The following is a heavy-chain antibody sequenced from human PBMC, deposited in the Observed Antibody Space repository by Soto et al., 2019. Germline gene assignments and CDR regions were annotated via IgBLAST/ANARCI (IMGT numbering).Heavy chain of an antibody. CDR1: GGSIRSNNW. D-gene: IGHD1-26*01. J-gene: IGHJ4*02. CDR2: IFQSGST. CDR3: ARVYSGSYSDS. V-gene: IGHV4-4*02. Sequence: QVQLQASGPGLVKPSGTLSLTCAVSGGSIRSNNWWSWVRQPPGKGLEWIGEIFQSGSTNYTPSRKTRVTISVDKSKNQFSLKLSSVTAADTAVYYCARVYSGSYSDSWGQGTLVTVSS.